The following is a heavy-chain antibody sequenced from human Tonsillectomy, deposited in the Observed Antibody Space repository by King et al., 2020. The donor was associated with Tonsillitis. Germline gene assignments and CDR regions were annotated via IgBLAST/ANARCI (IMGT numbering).Heavy chain of an antibody. CDR3: ARHGIIAVAGTGYYYYGMDV. J-gene: IGHJ6*02. CDR1: GGSISSSSYY. D-gene: IGHD6-19*01. CDR2: IYYSGST. Sequence: QLQESGPGLVKPSETLSLTCTVSGGSISSSSYYWGWIRQPPGKGLEWIGSIYYSGSTYYNPSLKSRVTISVDTSKNQFSLKLSSVTAADTAVYYCARHGIIAVAGTGYYYYGMDVWGQGTTLTVSS. V-gene: IGHV4-39*07.